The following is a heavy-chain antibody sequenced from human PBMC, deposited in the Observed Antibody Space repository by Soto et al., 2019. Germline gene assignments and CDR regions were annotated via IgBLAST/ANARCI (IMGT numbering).Heavy chain of an antibody. J-gene: IGHJ5*02. CDR2: IRNEPKSYIT. CDR1: GFTLSDHY. V-gene: IGHV3-72*01. Sequence: EVQLVESGGDLVQPGGSLRLSCVASGFTLSDHYMDWVRQAPGKGLEWVGRIRNEPKSYITDYAESVQGRFTISREDSKHSLFLQMKSMTTEDTALYYCADLTWTGSFFPWGQGTLVTVPS. D-gene: IGHD3-9*01. CDR3: ADLTWTGSFFP.